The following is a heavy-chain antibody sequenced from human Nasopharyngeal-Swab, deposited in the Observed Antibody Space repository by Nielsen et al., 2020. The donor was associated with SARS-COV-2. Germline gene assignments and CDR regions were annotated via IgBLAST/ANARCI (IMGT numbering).Heavy chain of an antibody. CDR2: ISAYNGNT. CDR3: AIDGYTYYDILTGYKHFDY. J-gene: IGHJ4*02. V-gene: IGHV1-18*01. CDR1: GYTFTSYG. D-gene: IGHD3-9*01. Sequence: ASVKVSCKASGYTFTSYGISWVRQAPGQGLEWMGWISAYNGNTNYAQKLQGRVTMTTDTSTSTAYMELRSLRSDDTAVYYCAIDGYTYYDILTGYKHFDYWGQGTLVTVSS.